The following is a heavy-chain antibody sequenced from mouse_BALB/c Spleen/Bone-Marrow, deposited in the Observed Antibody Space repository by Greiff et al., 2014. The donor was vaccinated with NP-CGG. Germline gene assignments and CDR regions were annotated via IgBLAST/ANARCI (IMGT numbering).Heavy chain of an antibody. CDR1: GYSFTGYT. D-gene: IGHD1-1*01. V-gene: IGHV1-18*01. CDR3: ARGNTVVAPYFDY. Sequence: VHVKQSGPELVKPGASMKISCKASGYSFTGYTMNWVKQSHGKNLEWIGLINPYNGGTSYNQKFKGKATLTVDKSSSTAYMELLSLTSEDSAVYYCARGNTVVAPYFDYWGQGTTLTVSS. CDR2: INPYNGGT. J-gene: IGHJ2*01.